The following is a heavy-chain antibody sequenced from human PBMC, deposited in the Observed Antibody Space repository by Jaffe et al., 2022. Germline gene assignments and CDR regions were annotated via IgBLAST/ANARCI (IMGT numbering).Heavy chain of an antibody. CDR2: ISGSGGST. Sequence: EVQLLESGGGLVQPGGSLRLSCAASGFTFSSYAMSWVRQAPGKGLEWVSAISGSGGSTYYADSVKGRFTISRDNSKNTLYLQMNSLRAEDTAVYYCAKATWGFWSGYYTFGYYYYMDVWGKGTTVTVSS. CDR3: AKATWGFWSGYYTFGYYYYMDV. J-gene: IGHJ6*03. CDR1: GFTFSSYA. D-gene: IGHD3-3*01. V-gene: IGHV3-23*01.